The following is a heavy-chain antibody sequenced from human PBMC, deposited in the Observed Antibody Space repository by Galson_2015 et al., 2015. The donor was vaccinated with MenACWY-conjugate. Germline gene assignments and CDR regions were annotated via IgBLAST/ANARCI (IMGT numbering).Heavy chain of an antibody. J-gene: IGHJ4*02. D-gene: IGHD2-8*02. Sequence: QSGAEVKKPGESLKISCRVSGDSFNTYWIGWVRQKPGKGLEWMGIIYPGDGDSRYSPSFQGQVTLSVDKSITTAYLQWSSLKASDTAMYFCARHKYYTAWSSSDHWGQGTLVTVSS. CDR3: ARHKYYTAWSSSDH. CDR1: GDSFNTYW. V-gene: IGHV5-51*01. CDR2: IYPGDGDS.